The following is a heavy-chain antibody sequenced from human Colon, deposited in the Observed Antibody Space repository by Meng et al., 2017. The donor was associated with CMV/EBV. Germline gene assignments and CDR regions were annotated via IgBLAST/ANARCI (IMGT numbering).Heavy chain of an antibody. CDR2: IKYDGSEK. V-gene: IGHV3-7*01. D-gene: IGHD3-10*01. J-gene: IGHJ4*02. CDR1: GFIFNDYW. Sequence: GESLKISCASSGFIFNDYWMSWVRQAPGKGLEWVANIKYDGSEKYYGGSVRGRFTISRDNSKNSLFLQIDSLRAEDTAVYFCAREDYHFGSGSLFDYWGQGALVTVSS. CDR3: AREDYHFGSGSLFDY.